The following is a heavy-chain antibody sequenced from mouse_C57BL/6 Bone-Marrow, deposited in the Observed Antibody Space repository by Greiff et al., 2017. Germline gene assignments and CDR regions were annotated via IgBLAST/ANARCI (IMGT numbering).Heavy chain of an antibody. V-gene: IGHV5-15*04. J-gene: IGHJ4*01. D-gene: IGHD1-1*01. CDR1: GFTFSDYG. Sequence: EVQRVESGGGLVQPGGSLKLSCAASGFTFSDYGMAWVRQAPRRGPEWVAFISNLAYSIYYADTVTGRFTISRENAKNTLYLEMSSLRSEDTAMYDCARRDWDYGSMDYWGQGTSVTVSS. CDR3: ARRDWDYGSMDY. CDR2: ISNLAYSI.